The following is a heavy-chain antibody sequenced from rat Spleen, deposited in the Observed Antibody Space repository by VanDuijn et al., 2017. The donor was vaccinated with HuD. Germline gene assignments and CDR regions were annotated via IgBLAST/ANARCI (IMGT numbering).Heavy chain of an antibody. J-gene: IGHJ2*01. CDR2: ISYSGST. CDR3: ARSSFQLRRVYPYYFDY. V-gene: IGHV3-1*01. CDR1: GYSITSSY. D-gene: IGHD1-11*01. Sequence: EVQLQESGPGLVKPSQSLSLTCSVTGYSITSSYRWNWIRKFPGNKLEWMGYISYSGSTSYNPSPKSRISITRDTSKNQFFLQLNSVTTEDTATYYCARSSFQLRRVYPYYFDYWGQGVMVTVSS.